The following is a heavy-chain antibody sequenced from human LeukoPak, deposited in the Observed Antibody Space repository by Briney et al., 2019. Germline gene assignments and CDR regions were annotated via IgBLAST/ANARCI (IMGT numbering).Heavy chain of an antibody. J-gene: IGHJ6*02. CDR1: GFTFSSYS. CDR2: ISSSSSYI. V-gene: IGHV3-21*01. Sequence: GGSLRLSCAASGFTFSSYSMNWVRHAPGKGLEWVSSISSSSSYIYYADSVKGRFTISRDNAKNSLYLQMNSLRAEDTAVYYCARDSSGHYGMDVWGQGTTVTVSS. CDR3: ARDSSGHYGMDV. D-gene: IGHD6-19*01.